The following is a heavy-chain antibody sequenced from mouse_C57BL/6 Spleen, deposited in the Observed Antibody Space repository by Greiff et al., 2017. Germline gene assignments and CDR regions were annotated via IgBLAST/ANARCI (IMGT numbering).Heavy chain of an antibody. CDR3: ARDPITTVVARYWYFDV. J-gene: IGHJ1*03. V-gene: IGHV1-64*01. D-gene: IGHD1-1*01. CDR2: IHPNSGST. Sequence: QVQLQQPGAELVKPGASVKLSCKASGYTFTSYWMHWVKQRPGQGLEWIGMIHPNSGSTNYNEKFKSKATLTVVKSSSTAYMQLSSLTSEDSAVYYSARDPITTVVARYWYFDVWGTGTTVTVSS. CDR1: GYTFTSYW.